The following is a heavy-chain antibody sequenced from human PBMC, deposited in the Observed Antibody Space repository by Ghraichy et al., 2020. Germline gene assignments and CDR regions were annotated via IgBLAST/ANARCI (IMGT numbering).Heavy chain of an antibody. CDR1: GGSISSYY. CDR3: ARDGAAADRYGMDV. V-gene: IGHV4-59*01. CDR2: IYNSGST. Sequence: SETLSLTCTVSGGSISSYYWSWIRQPPGKGLEWIGYIYNSGSTKYNPSLKSRVTISVDTSKNQLSLKLSSVTAADTAVYYCARDGAAADRYGMDVWGQGTTVTVSS. D-gene: IGHD6-13*01. J-gene: IGHJ6*02.